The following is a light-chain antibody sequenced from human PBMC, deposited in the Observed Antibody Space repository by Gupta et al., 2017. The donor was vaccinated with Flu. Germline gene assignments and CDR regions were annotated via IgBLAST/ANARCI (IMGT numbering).Light chain of an antibody. V-gene: IGLV3-19*01. CDR2: GKN. CDR3: NSRDSSGNHLGVV. J-gene: IGLJ2*01. Sequence: TVRITCQGDSRRSYYASWYQQKPGQAPVLVIYGKNNRPSGIPDRFSGSSSGNTASLTITGAQAEDEADYYCNSRDSSGNHLGVVFGGGNKLTVL. CDR1: SRRSYY.